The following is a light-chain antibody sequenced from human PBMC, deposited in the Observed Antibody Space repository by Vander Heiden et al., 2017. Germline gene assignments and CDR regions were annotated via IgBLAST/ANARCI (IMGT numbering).Light chain of an antibody. J-gene: IGKJ2*01. V-gene: IGKV1-5*03. Sequence: DIQMTQSPSTLSASVGDRVTITCRAGQSFDNWLAWYQQKPGKAPKLLIYKASRLEGGVPSRFSGSVSGTEFTLTIRSLQPDDFATYYCQQYNSYPYSFGQGTKLEIK. CDR2: KAS. CDR3: QQYNSYPYS. CDR1: QSFDNW.